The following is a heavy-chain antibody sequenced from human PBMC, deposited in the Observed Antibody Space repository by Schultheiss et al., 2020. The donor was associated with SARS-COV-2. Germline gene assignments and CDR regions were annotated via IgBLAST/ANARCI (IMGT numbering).Heavy chain of an antibody. CDR2: IYSGGST. CDR3: AKYRITMVRGVNTYYFDY. CDR1: GFTVSSNY. Sequence: GESLKISCAASGFTVSSNYMSWVRQAPGKGLEWVSVIYSGGSTYYADSVKGRFTISRDNSKNTLYLQMNSLRAEDTAVYYCAKYRITMVRGVNTYYFDYWGQGTLVTVSS. D-gene: IGHD3-10*01. J-gene: IGHJ4*02. V-gene: IGHV3-53*01.